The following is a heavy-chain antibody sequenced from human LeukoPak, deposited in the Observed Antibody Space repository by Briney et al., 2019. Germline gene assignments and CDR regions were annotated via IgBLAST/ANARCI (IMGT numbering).Heavy chain of an antibody. D-gene: IGHD6-19*01. J-gene: IGHJ4*02. V-gene: IGHV1-24*01. Sequence: ASVKVSCKVSGYTLTELSMHWVRQAPGKGLEWMGGFDPEDGETIYAQKFQGRVTMTEDTSTDTAYMELSSLRSEDTAVYYCATDLGIVVAGTENYWGQGTLVTVSS. CDR3: ATDLGIVVAGTENY. CDR1: GYTLTELS. CDR2: FDPEDGET.